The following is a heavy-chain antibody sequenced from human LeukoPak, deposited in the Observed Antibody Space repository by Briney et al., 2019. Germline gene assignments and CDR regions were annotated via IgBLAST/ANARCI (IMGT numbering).Heavy chain of an antibody. CDR2: VSGSGGST. D-gene: IGHD5-12*01. Sequence: PGGSLSLSCAASGFTFSSYAMSWVRQAPGKGLEWVSGVSGSGGSTYYADSVKGRFTISRDNSKNTLYLQMNSLRAEDTAVYYCAKDLDIVATITENWGQGTLVTVSS. V-gene: IGHV3-23*01. J-gene: IGHJ4*02. CDR3: AKDLDIVATITEN. CDR1: GFTFSSYA.